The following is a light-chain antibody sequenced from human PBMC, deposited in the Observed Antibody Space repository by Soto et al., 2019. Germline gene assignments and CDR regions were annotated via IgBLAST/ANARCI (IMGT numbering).Light chain of an antibody. J-gene: IGKJ1*01. CDR3: QQYGSSLPWT. CDR1: QSVSSSY. V-gene: IGKV3-20*01. CDR2: GAS. Sequence: EIVLTQSPGTLPLSPGERATLSCRASQSVSSSYLAWYQQKPGQAPRLLIYGASSRATGIPDRFSGSGSGTDFTLTISRLEPEDFAVYYCQQYGSSLPWTFGQGTKVDIK.